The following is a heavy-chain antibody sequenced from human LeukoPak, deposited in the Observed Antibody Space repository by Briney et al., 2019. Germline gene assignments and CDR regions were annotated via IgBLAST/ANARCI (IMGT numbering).Heavy chain of an antibody. Sequence: PGGSLRLSCAASGFTFSSYAMSWVRQAPGKGLEWVSGINWNGGSTGYADSVKGRFTISRDNAKNSLYLQMNSLRAEDTAVYYCAKVLSKEDYYFDYWGQGTLVTVSS. CDR3: AKVLSKEDYYFDY. CDR1: GFTFSSYA. V-gene: IGHV3-20*04. CDR2: INWNGGST. J-gene: IGHJ4*02. D-gene: IGHD3-3*02.